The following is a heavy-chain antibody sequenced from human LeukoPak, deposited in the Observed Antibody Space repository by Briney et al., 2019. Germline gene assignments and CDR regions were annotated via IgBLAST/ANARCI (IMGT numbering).Heavy chain of an antibody. V-gene: IGHV3-7*01. CDR1: GFSFTNYW. CDR2: IRHDGSAR. CDR3: ARDNSGFDY. J-gene: IGHJ4*02. Sequence: GGSLRLSCAASGFSFTNYWMTWVRQAPGRGLEWVANIRHDGSARYYGDSVKGRFTISRDDAKNSLFLQMNSLRADDTALYYCARDNSGFDYWGQGTPVTVSS. D-gene: IGHD6-19*01.